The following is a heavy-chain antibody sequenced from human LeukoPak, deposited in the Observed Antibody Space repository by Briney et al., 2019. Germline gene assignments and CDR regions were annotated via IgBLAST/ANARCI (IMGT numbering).Heavy chain of an antibody. CDR2: ISGSGGST. CDR3: AKVRAYDFWSGSLVDY. Sequence: PGGSLRLSCAASGFTFSSYAMSWVHQAPGKGLEWVSAISGSGGSTYYADSVKGRFTISRDNSKNTLYLQVNSLRAEDTAVYYCAKVRAYDFWSGSLVDYWGQGTLVTVSS. CDR1: GFTFSSYA. D-gene: IGHD3-3*01. J-gene: IGHJ4*02. V-gene: IGHV3-23*01.